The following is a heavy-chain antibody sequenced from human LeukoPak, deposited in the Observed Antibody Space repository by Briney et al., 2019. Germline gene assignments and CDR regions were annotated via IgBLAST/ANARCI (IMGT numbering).Heavy chain of an antibody. Sequence: GGSLRLSCAASGFTFSNFDMHWVRQAPGKGLEWVSYIGSSGSLIYYADSVKGRFTISRDNAKNSLYLQMNSLRAEDTAVYYCAREVYDYVWGSYRGEFDYWGQGTLVTVSS. V-gene: IGHV3-48*03. CDR1: GFTFSNFD. CDR2: IGSSGSLI. J-gene: IGHJ4*02. D-gene: IGHD3-16*02. CDR3: AREVYDYVWGSYRGEFDY.